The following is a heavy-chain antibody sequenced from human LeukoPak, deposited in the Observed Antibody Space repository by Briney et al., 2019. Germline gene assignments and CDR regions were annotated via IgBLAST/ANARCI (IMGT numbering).Heavy chain of an antibody. CDR2: IYHSGST. CDR1: GGSIRSSNW. Sequence: PSGTLSLTCAVSGGSIRSSNWWSWVRQPPGKGLEWIGEIYHSGSTNYNPSLKSRVTISVDKSKNQFSLKLSSVTAADTAVYYCARAVGCCSSTSCWPYWGQGTLVTVSS. CDR3: ARAVGCCSSTSCWPY. V-gene: IGHV4-4*02. J-gene: IGHJ4*02. D-gene: IGHD2-2*01.